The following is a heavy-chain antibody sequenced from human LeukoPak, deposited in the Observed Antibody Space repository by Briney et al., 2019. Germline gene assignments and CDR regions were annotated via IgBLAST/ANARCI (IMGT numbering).Heavy chain of an antibody. J-gene: IGHJ4*02. D-gene: IGHD2-2*01. CDR1: GGSFSTYY. CDR2: VNHSGST. V-gene: IGHV4-34*01. CDR3: ARVTGCSSTSCYFDY. Sequence: SETLSLTCAVYGGSFSTYYWSWIRQPPGKGREWIGDVNHSGSTNYNPSLKSRVTISIDTSKNQFSLKLSSVPAADTAVYYCARVTGCSSTSCYFDYWGQGTLVTVSS.